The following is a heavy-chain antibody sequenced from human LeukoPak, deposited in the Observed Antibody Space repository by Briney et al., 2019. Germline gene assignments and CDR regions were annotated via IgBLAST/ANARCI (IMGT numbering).Heavy chain of an antibody. D-gene: IGHD6-13*01. J-gene: IGHJ4*02. CDR2: IYNGGSA. V-gene: IGHV3-66*01. Sequence: GGSLRLSCAASGFNVSSKYMSWVRQAPGKGLEWVSVIYNGGSANYADSVKGRFTISRDNSKNKVYLQMNSLRVEDTAVYCCAREASYSGSWWYFDHWGQGTLVTVSS. CDR3: AREASYSGSWWYFDH. CDR1: GFNVSSKY.